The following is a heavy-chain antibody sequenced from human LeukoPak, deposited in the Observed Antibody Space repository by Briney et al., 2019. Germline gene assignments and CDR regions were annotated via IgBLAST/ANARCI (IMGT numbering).Heavy chain of an antibody. J-gene: IGHJ3*01. Sequence: SETLSLTCTVSGGSISSSSHYWGWIRQPPGKGLEWIGHISYSGSTNYNPSLKSRVTISVDTSKNQFSLRLSSVTAADTAVYYCVRSGGLWGQGTMVTVSS. D-gene: IGHD4-23*01. CDR3: VRSGGL. CDR1: GGSISSSSHY. CDR2: ISYSGST. V-gene: IGHV4-61*05.